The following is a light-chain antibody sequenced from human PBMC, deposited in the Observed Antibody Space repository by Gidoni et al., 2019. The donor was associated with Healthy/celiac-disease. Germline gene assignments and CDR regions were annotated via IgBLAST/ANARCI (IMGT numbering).Light chain of an antibody. Sequence: QSVLTQPPSASGTPGQRVTISCSGSSSNIGSNNVNWYQQLPGTAPKLLIYSNNQRPSGVPDRFSGSKSGTSASLAISGLQSEDEADYYCAAWDDSLNGPVFGGGTKLTV. J-gene: IGLJ3*02. CDR3: AAWDDSLNGPV. V-gene: IGLV1-44*01. CDR2: SNN. CDR1: SSNIGSNN.